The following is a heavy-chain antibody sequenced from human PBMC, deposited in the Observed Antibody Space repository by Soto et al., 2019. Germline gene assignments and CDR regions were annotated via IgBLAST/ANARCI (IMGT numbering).Heavy chain of an antibody. Sequence: QLQLQESGPGLVKPSETLSLTCTVSDGSISSYYWSWIRQPPGQGLECIGYVYSNGDTSFNPSLKRRVTISVDTSRNRFSLRLNSVTAADTAVYYCARRITGDPHFDLWGRGTLVTVSS. CDR3: ARRITGDPHFDL. CDR2: VYSNGDT. V-gene: IGHV4-59*12. CDR1: DGSISSYY. J-gene: IGHJ2*01. D-gene: IGHD1-20*01.